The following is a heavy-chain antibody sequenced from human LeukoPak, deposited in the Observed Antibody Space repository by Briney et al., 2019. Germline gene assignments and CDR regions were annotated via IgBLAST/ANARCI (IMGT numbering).Heavy chain of an antibody. V-gene: IGHV3-7*01. J-gene: IGHJ3*02. CDR1: GFTFSNAW. D-gene: IGHD2-15*01. CDR3: ARDVGAFDI. CDR2: IKQDGSEK. Sequence: GGSLRLSCAASGFTFSNAWMSWVRQAPGKGLEWVANIKQDGSEKYYVDSVKGRFTISRDNAKNSLYLQMNSLRAEDTAVYYCARDVGAFDIWGQGTMVTVSS.